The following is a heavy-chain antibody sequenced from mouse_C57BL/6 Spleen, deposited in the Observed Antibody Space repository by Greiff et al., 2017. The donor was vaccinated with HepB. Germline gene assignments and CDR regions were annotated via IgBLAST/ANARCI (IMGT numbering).Heavy chain of an antibody. CDR3: ASHYYGRSYWYFDV. D-gene: IGHD1-1*01. V-gene: IGHV1-52*01. J-gene: IGHJ1*03. Sequence: QVQLQQPGAELVRPGSSVKLSCKASGYTFTSYWMHWVKQRPIQGLEWIGNIAPSDSETHYNQKFKDKATLTVDKSSSTAYMQLSSLTSEDSSVYYCASHYYGRSYWYFDVWGTGTTVTVSS. CDR1: GYTFTSYW. CDR2: IAPSDSET.